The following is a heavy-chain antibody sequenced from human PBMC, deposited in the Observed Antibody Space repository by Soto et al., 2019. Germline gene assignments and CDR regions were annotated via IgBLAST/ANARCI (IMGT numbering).Heavy chain of an antibody. J-gene: IGHJ5*02. CDR2: IYYSGST. D-gene: IGHD3-10*01. V-gene: IGHV4-39*01. CDR1: GGSISSSSYY. Sequence: PSETLSLTCTVSGGSISSSSYYWGWIRQPPGKGLEWIGSIYYSGSTYYNPSLKSRVTISVDTSKNQFSLKLSSVTAADTAVYYCARISDYYGSGSYTFFGWFDPWGQGTLVTVSS. CDR3: ARISDYYGSGSYTFFGWFDP.